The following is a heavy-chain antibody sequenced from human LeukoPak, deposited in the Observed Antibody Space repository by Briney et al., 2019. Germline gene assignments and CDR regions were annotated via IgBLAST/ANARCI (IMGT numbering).Heavy chain of an antibody. CDR1: GGSISSYY. D-gene: IGHD4-4*01. V-gene: IGHV4-59*01. CDR2: ISYSGST. CDR3: ARATTVTTYYCYGMDV. J-gene: IGHJ6*02. Sequence: PSETLSLTCTVSGGSISSYYWSWIRQPPGKGLEWIGYISYSGSTNSYPSLKSRVTISVDTSKNQVSLNLSSVTAADTAVYYCARATTVTTYYCYGMDVWGPGTTVTVSS.